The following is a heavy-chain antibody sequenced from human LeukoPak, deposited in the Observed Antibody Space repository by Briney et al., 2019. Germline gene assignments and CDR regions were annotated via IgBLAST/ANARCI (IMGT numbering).Heavy chain of an antibody. D-gene: IGHD3-10*01. CDR2: ISAYNGNT. CDR1: GYTFTSYG. CDR3: ARDLGAAFMVRGVPFDY. Sequence: ASVKVSCKASGYTFTSYGISWVRQAPGQGHEWMGWISAYNGNTNYAQKLQGRVTMTTDTSTSTAYMELRSLRSDDTAVYYCARDLGAAFMVRGVPFDYWGQGTLVTVSS. J-gene: IGHJ4*02. V-gene: IGHV1-18*01.